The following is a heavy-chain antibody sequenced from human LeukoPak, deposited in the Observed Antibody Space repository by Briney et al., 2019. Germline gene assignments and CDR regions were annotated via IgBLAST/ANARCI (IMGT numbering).Heavy chain of an antibody. CDR1: GFTFDDYA. D-gene: IGHD6-6*01. CDR3: ARAGAYSSSSPAGL. V-gene: IGHV3-9*01. J-gene: IGHJ4*02. Sequence: GGSLRLSCAASGFTFDDYAMHWVRQAPGKGLEWVSGISWNSGSIGYADSVKGRFTISRDNAKNSVYLQMNGLRAEDTAVYYCARAGAYSSSSPAGLWGQGTLVTVSS. CDR2: ISWNSGSI.